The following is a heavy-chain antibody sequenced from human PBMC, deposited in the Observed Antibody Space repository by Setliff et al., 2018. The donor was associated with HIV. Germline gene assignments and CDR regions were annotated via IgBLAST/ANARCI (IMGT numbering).Heavy chain of an antibody. CDR2: IYYSGST. Sequence: SETLSLTCTVSGGSISNSSYYWGWIRQPPGKGLEWIGSIYYSGSTYYNPSLKSRLTISVDTSKNEFSLKMASVTAADTAVYYCASRGRAYYLDTPGYFDSWGQGTPVTVSS. CDR3: ASRGRAYYLDTPGYFDS. V-gene: IGHV4-39*01. CDR1: GGSISNSSYY. J-gene: IGHJ4*02. D-gene: IGHD3-9*01.